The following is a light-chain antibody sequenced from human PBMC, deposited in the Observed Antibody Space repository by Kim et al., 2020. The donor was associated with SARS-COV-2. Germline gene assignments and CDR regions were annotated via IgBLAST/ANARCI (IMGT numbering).Light chain of an antibody. CDR1: KIVFYSSNKKNY. Sequence: RATINCRSSKIVFYSSNKKNYLAWYQQKAGQPPPVIISWASTRESGVPERVSGSGSGTDFILTITSLQAADAAIYYCHQHFTPPFTFGQGTKLEI. CDR2: WAS. CDR3: HQHFTPPFT. V-gene: IGKV4-1*01. J-gene: IGKJ2*01.